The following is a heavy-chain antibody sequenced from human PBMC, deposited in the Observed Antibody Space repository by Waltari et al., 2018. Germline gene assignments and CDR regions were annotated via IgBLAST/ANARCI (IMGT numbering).Heavy chain of an antibody. CDR1: GCSIRSSSYY. CDR3: ARPSSGSTGY. J-gene: IGHJ4*02. Sequence: QLQLQESGPGLVTPSETLSLTCPVSGCSIRSSSYYWGWIRQPPGKGLEWIGSIYYSGSTYYNPSLKSRVTISVDTSKNQFSLKLSSVTAADTAVYYCARPSSGSTGYWGQGTLVTVSS. D-gene: IGHD1-26*01. CDR2: IYYSGST. V-gene: IGHV4-39*01.